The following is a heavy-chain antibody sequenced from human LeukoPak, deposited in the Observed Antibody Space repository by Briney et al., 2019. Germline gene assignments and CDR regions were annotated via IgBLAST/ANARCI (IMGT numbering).Heavy chain of an antibody. V-gene: IGHV1-2*02. Sequence: VASVKVSCKASGYTFTGYYLQWVRQAPGQGLEWMGWIDPLSGGTHYAQRFQGRVTMTRDTSISTAYMEVNWLRYDDTAVYYCARLMTIGGAFDIWGQGTMVTVSS. CDR2: IDPLSGGT. CDR3: ARLMTIGGAFDI. CDR1: GYTFTGYY. D-gene: IGHD4/OR15-4a*01. J-gene: IGHJ3*02.